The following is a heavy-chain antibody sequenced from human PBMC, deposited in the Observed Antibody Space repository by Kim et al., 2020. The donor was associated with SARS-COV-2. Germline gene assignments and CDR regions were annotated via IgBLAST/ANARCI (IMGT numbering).Heavy chain of an antibody. CDR1: GYTFTSYG. J-gene: IGHJ4*02. Sequence: ASVKVSCKASGYTFTSYGISWVRQAPGQGLEWLGWVGAYNGDTNYAQNLQGRVTLTTDTSTSPAFLELRSLRSYDTAVYFCARDRCYGDYTFDYWGQVTL. CDR3: ARDRCYGDYTFDY. D-gene: IGHD4-17*01. V-gene: IGHV1-18*01. CDR2: VGAYNGDT.